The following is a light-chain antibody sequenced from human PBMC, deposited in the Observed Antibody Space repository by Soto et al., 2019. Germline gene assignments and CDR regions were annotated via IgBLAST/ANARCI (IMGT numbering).Light chain of an antibody. CDR3: QQRSNWPLT. V-gene: IGKV3-11*01. CDR1: QSVSSY. J-gene: IGKJ4*01. CDR2: DAS. Sequence: EIVLTQSTATPSLSPGERATLSCRASQSVSSYLAWYQQKPGQAPRLLMYDASNRATGIPARFSGSGSGTDFTLTISSLEPEDFAVYYCQQRSNWPLTFGGGTKVEIK.